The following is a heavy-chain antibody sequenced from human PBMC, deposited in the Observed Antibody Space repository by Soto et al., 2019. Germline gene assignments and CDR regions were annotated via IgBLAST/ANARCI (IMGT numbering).Heavy chain of an antibody. V-gene: IGHV3-23*01. CDR3: AKDTGIQLWYRGYYFDY. CDR2: ISGSGGST. CDR1: GFTFSSYA. Sequence: GGSLRLSCAASGFTFSSYAMSWVRQAPGKGLEWVSAISGSGGSTYYADSVKGRFTISRDNSKNTLYLQMNSLRSEDTAVYYCAKDTGIQLWYRGYYFDYWGQGTLVTVSS. J-gene: IGHJ4*02. D-gene: IGHD5-18*01.